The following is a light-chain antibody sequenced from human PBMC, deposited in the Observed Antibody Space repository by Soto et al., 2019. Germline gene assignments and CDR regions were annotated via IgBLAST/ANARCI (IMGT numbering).Light chain of an antibody. J-gene: IGKJ1*01. CDR2: DAS. CDR3: QQRSNWPWT. Sequence: EIVFTQSPATLSLSPGERATLSCRASQSVSSYLAWYQQKPGQAPRLLIYDASNRATGIPARFSGSGSGTDFTLTISSLEPEDFAVYYCQQRSNWPWTFGRGTKVDIK. CDR1: QSVSSY. V-gene: IGKV3-11*01.